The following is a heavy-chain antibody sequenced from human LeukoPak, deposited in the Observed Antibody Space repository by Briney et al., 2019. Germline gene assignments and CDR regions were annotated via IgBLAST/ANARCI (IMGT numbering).Heavy chain of an antibody. CDR1: GFTFSDHY. D-gene: IGHD6-13*01. J-gene: IGHJ3*02. CDR2: IRHKADGYTT. CDR3: AYSSSLWDEFAFDI. V-gene: IGHV3-72*01. Sequence: GGSLRLSCAASGFTFSDHYMDWVRQAPGKGLEWVGRIRHKADGYTTEYAASVKGRFTISRDDSKNSLYLQMNSLKTEDTAVYYCAYSSSLWDEFAFDIWGQGTMVTVSS.